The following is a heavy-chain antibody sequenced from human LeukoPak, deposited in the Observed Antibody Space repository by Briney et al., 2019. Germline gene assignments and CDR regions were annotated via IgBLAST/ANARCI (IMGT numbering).Heavy chain of an antibody. Sequence: SETLSLTCAVSGSSVRSDNYYWNWIRQHPGKGLEWIGYIYYSGSTYYNPSLKSRVTISVDTSKNQFSLKLSSVTAADTAVYYCARALGRVDYWGQGTLVTVSS. CDR2: IYYSGST. J-gene: IGHJ4*02. CDR3: ARALGRVDY. D-gene: IGHD6-13*01. CDR1: GSSVRSDNYY. V-gene: IGHV4-31*11.